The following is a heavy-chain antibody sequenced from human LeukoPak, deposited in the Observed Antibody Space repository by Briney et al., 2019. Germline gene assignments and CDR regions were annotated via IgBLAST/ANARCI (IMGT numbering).Heavy chain of an antibody. D-gene: IGHD3-22*01. CDR1: GGTFSSYA. CDR2: MNPNSGNT. Sequence: ASVKVSCKASGGTFSSYAISWVRQAPGQGLEWMGWMNPNSGNTGYAQKFQGRVTITRNTSISTAYMELSSLRSEDTAVYYCAREGDSSGYDYWGQGTLVTVSS. J-gene: IGHJ4*02. CDR3: AREGDSSGYDY. V-gene: IGHV1-8*03.